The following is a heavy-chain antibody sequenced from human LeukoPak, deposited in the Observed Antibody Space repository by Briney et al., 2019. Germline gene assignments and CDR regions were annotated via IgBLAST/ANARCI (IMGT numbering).Heavy chain of an antibody. J-gene: IGHJ4*02. V-gene: IGHV4-39*07. D-gene: IGHD6-13*01. Sequence: SETLSLTCTVSGGSISSSSYYWGWIRQPPGKGLEWIGSIYYSGSTYYNPSLKSRVTISVDTSKNQFSLKLSSVTAADTAVYYCAREVNPRIKSIAAAGDYFDYWGQGTLVTVSS. CDR3: AREVNPRIKSIAAAGDYFDY. CDR2: IYYSGST. CDR1: GGSISSSSYY.